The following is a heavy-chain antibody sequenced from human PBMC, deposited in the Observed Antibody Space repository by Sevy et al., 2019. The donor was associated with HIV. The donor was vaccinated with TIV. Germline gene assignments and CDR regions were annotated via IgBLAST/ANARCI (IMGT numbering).Heavy chain of an antibody. Sequence: GESLKISCAASGFSLTTSDMHWVRQAPGKGLEVVAYVRNDGSINYYADSVRDRFTISRDSPKNTLYLQMNSLRDEDTAIYYCARGRKTKEEWLEELDYYYGLDVWGQGTTVTVSS. V-gene: IGHV3-30*02. CDR1: GFSLTTSD. D-gene: IGHD2-8*01. CDR3: ARGRKTKEEWLEELDYYYGLDV. J-gene: IGHJ6*02. CDR2: VRNDGSIN.